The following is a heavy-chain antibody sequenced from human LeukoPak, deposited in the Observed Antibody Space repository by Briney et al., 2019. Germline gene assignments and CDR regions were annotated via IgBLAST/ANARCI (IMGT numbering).Heavy chain of an antibody. D-gene: IGHD3-16*01. J-gene: IGHJ3*02. CDR3: ARLYWGLGAFDI. CDR2: IYHNEST. V-gene: IGHV4-38-2*01. Sequence: SETLSLTCAVSGYSISTGYYWAWIRQPPGKGLEWIGSIYHNESTYYNPSLKSRVTISVDTSKNQFPLKLSSVTAADTAVYYCARLYWGLGAFDIWGQGTMVTVSS. CDR1: GYSISTGYY.